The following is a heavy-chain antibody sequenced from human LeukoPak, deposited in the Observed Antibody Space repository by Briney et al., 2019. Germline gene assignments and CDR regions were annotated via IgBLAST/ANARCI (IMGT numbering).Heavy chain of an antibody. D-gene: IGHD1-26*01. CDR1: GFTFSFYA. CDR2: ISSNGGST. Sequence: GGSLRLSCAASGFTFSFYAMHWVRQAPGKGLEYVSTISSNGGSTYYANSVKGRFTISRDNSKNTLYLQMGSLRAEDTAVYYCAKDYGSGSYYKFDYWGQGTLVTVSS. J-gene: IGHJ4*02. V-gene: IGHV3-64*01. CDR3: AKDYGSGSYYKFDY.